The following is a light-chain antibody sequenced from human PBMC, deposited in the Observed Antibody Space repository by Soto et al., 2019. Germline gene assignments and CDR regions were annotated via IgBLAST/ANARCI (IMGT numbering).Light chain of an antibody. CDR3: QQYNNWPPFT. J-gene: IGKJ3*01. CDR2: GAS. V-gene: IGKV3-15*01. Sequence: EIVMTQSPATLSVSPGERVTLSCRASQSVSRSLAWYQQKPGQAPRLLIYGASTRATGIPARFSGSGSGTEFTITISSLQSEDFAVYYCQQYNNWPPFTCGPGTKVDIK. CDR1: QSVSRS.